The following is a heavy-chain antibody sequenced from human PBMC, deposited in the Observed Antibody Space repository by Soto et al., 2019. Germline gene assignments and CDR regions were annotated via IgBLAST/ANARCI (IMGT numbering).Heavy chain of an antibody. CDR2: INHSGST. CDR1: GGSFSGYY. D-gene: IGHD3-10*01. CDR3: ARGRTIALYYYGSGSQRRDY. J-gene: IGHJ4*02. V-gene: IGHV4-34*01. Sequence: QVQLQQWGAGLLKPSETLSLTCAVYGGSFSGYYWSWIRQPPGKGLEWIGEINHSGSTNYNPSLKCRCTISVDASKNQYSLKLRSVTAADTAVYYCARGRTIALYYYGSGSQRRDYWGQGTLVTVSS.